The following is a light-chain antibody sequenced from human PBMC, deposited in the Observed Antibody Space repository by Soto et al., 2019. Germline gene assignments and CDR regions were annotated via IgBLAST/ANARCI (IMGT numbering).Light chain of an antibody. CDR3: QQYKNWPPLT. V-gene: IGKV3-15*01. CDR2: GAF. Sequence: EIVRTKSPATLSVSPGETATLSCRASQSVSYNLAWYQQKPGQGPRLLIYGAFTRATGIPARFSGSGSGTDLTLTISSLQSEDFAVYYCQQYKNWPPLTFGGGTKVEIK. J-gene: IGKJ4*01. CDR1: QSVSYN.